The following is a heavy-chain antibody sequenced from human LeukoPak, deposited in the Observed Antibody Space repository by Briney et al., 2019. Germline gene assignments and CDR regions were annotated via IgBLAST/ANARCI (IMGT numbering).Heavy chain of an antibody. D-gene: IGHD3-16*02. CDR2: FDPEDGET. V-gene: IGHV1-24*01. J-gene: IGHJ4*02. CDR1: GYTLTELS. CDR3: ATSVMITFGGVIVTDY. Sequence: ASVKVSCKVSGYTLTELSMHWVRQAPGKGLEWMGSFDPEDGETIYAQKFQGRVTMTEDKSTDTAYMELSSLRSEDTAVYYCATSVMITFGGVIVTDYWGQGTLVTVSS.